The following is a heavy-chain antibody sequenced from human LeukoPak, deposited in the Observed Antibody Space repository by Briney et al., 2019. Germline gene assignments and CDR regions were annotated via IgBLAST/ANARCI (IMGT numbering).Heavy chain of an antibody. V-gene: IGHV3-48*01. D-gene: IGHD3-10*01. Sequence: GGSLRLSCAASGFTFSSYSMNWVRQAPGKGLEWVSFISSSSSTIYYADSVKGRFTISRDNAKNSLYMQMNSLRAEDTAVYYCAKDPHPYGSGLFYYFDYWGQGTLVTVSS. CDR1: GFTFSSYS. CDR3: AKDPHPYGSGLFYYFDY. CDR2: ISSSSSTI. J-gene: IGHJ4*02.